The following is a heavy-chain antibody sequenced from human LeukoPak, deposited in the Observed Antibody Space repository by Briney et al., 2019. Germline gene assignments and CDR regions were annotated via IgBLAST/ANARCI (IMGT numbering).Heavy chain of an antibody. J-gene: IGHJ6*02. CDR3: ASLRMRGGSQHYYYGMDV. V-gene: IGHV1-2*02. CDR1: GYTFTGYY. Sequence: ASVKVSCKASGYTFTGYYMHWVRQAPGQGLEWMGWINPNSGGTNYAQKFQGRVNMTRDTSISTAYMELSRLRSDDTAVYYCASLRMRGGSQHYYYGMDVWGQGTTVTVSS. D-gene: IGHD5-12*01. CDR2: INPNSGGT.